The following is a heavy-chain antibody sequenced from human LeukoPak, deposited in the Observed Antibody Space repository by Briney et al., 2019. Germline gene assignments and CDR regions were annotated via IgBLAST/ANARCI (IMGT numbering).Heavy chain of an antibody. CDR1: GYTFTGYY. J-gene: IGHJ4*02. V-gene: IGHV1-2*06. CDR3: ATDRGIAVAALNY. D-gene: IGHD6-19*01. CDR2: INPNSGGT. Sequence: ASVKVSCKASGYTFTGYYMHWVRQAPGQGLEWMGRINPNSGGTNYAQKFQGRVTMTEDTSTDTAYMELSSLRSEDTAVYYCATDRGIAVAALNYWGQGTLVTVSS.